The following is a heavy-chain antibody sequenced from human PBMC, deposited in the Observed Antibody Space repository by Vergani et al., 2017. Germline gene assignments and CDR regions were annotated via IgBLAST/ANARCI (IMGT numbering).Heavy chain of an antibody. J-gene: IGHJ4*02. CDR2: INHSGST. CDR3: ARGRYSRGYSYGYVYYFDY. Sequence: QVQLQQWGAGLLKPSETLSLTCAVYGGSFSGYYWSWIRQPPGKGLEWIGEINHSGSTNYNPSLKSRVTISVDTSKIQCSLKLSSVTAADTAVYYCARGRYSRGYSYGYVYYFDYWGQGTLVTVSS. CDR1: GGSFSGYY. D-gene: IGHD5-18*01. V-gene: IGHV4-34*01.